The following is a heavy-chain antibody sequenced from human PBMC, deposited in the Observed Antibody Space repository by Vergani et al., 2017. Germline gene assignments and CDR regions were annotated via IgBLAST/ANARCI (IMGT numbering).Heavy chain of an antibody. CDR2: INPSGGST. J-gene: IGHJ4*02. CDR3: ARPHGDILPPAPRRLDY. Sequence: QVLLVQSGAEVKKPGASVRVSCKTSGYTFTNYYIHWVRQAPGQGVEWMGIINPSGGSTNYAQQFQGRLTMARDTSTSTVYMDLSNLRSEDTAVYYCARPHGDILPPAPRRLDYWGQGTLGTVSA. CDR1: GYTFTNYY. V-gene: IGHV1-46*03.